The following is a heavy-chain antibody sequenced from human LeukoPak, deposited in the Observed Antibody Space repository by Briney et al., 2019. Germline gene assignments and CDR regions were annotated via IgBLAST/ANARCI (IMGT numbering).Heavy chain of an antibody. CDR2: IYSGGST. CDR1: GFTVSSNY. V-gene: IGHV3-53*05. J-gene: IGHJ4*02. CDR3: ARGLTFYYDSSGFYGPDY. D-gene: IGHD3-22*01. Sequence: GGSLRLSCAASGFTVSSNYMSWVRQAPGKGLEWVSVIYSGGSTYYADSVKGRFTISRDNSKNTLYLQMNSLRAEDTAVYYCARGLTFYYDSSGFYGPDYWGQGTLVTVSS.